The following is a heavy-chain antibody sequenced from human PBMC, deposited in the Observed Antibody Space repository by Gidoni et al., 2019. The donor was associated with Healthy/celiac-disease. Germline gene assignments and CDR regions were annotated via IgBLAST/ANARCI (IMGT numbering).Heavy chain of an antibody. CDR3: ARALGYCSGGSCYDWFDP. J-gene: IGHJ5*02. V-gene: IGHV3-30-3*01. CDR2: ISYDGSNK. Sequence: QVQLVESGGGVVQPGRSLRLSCAASGFPFSSYAMHWVRQAPGKGLEWVAVISYDGSNKYYADSVKGRFTISRDNSKNTLYLQMNSLRAEDTAVYYCARALGYCSGGSCYDWFDPWGQGTLVTVSS. D-gene: IGHD2-15*01. CDR1: GFPFSSYA.